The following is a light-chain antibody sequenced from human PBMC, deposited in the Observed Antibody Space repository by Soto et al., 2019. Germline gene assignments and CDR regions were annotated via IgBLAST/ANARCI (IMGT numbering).Light chain of an antibody. CDR2: GAS. CDR1: QSVSSTY. CDR3: QQYGSSSYT. V-gene: IGKV3-20*01. Sequence: ENVLTQSPGTLSLSPGERATLSCRASQSVSSTYLAWYQQNPGQAPRLLLYGASRRATGIPDRLSGSGSGTDFTLALSRLEPEDFAVYFCQQYGSSSYTFGQGTKLEIK. J-gene: IGKJ2*01.